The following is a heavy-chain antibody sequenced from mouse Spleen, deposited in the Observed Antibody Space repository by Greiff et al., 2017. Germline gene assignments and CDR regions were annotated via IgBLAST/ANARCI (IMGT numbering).Heavy chain of an antibody. J-gene: IGHJ3*01. V-gene: IGHV1-64*01. CDR2: IHPNSGST. CDR1: GYTFTSYW. D-gene: IGHD2-4*01. Sequence: QVQLQQSGAELVKPGASVKLSCKASGYTFTSYWMHWVKQRPGQGLEWIGMIHPNSGSTNYNEKFKSKATLTVDKSSSTAYMQLSSLTSEDSAVYYCARETTMITTPGAWFAYWGQGTLVTVSA. CDR3: ARETTMITTPGAWFAY.